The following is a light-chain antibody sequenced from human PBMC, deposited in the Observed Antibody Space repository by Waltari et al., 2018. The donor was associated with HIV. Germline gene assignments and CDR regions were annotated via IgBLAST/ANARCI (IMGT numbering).Light chain of an antibody. CDR3: GADHGSGSNFVSWV. Sequence: QPVLTQPPSASASLGASVTLTCTLSSGYRNYKVDWYQHRPGNGPRFVMRGGTGGIVGSKGDGIPDRFSGLGSGLNRYLTIKNIQEEDESDYHCGADHGSGSNFVSWVFGGGTKLTVL. V-gene: IGLV9-49*01. J-gene: IGLJ3*02. CDR2: GGTGGIVG. CDR1: SGYRNYK.